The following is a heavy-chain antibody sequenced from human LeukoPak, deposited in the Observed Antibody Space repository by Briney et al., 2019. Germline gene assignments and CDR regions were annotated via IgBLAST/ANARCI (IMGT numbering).Heavy chain of an antibody. Sequence: SETLSLTCTVSGSSLSNGYYWGWSRQSLGKGLEWIWSIHHSGNRFESGSTHYNPSLKSRLTVSADTSKNQFSLKLTSVTAADTAVYFCARNASSGFFNAWGQGIQVIVS. V-gene: IGHV4-38-2*02. D-gene: IGHD6-19*01. CDR3: ARNASSGFFNA. CDR1: GSSLSNGYY. CDR2: IHHSGNRFESGST. J-gene: IGHJ5*02.